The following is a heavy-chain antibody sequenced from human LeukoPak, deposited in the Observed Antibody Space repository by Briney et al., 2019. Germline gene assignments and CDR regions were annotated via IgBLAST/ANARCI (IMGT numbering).Heavy chain of an antibody. D-gene: IGHD3-22*01. J-gene: IGHJ4*02. CDR1: GFTFSSYA. Sequence: GGSLRLSCAASGFTFSSYAMSWVRQDPGKGLEWVSAISGSGGSTYYADSVKGRFTISRDNSKNTLYLQMNSLRAEDTAVYYCAKGVNYYDSSGYYSTFDYWGQGTLVTVSS. CDR2: ISGSGGST. CDR3: AKGVNYYDSSGYYSTFDY. V-gene: IGHV3-23*01.